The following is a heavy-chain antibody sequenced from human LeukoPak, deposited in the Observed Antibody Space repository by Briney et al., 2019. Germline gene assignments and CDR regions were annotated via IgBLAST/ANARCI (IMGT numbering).Heavy chain of an antibody. CDR2: INSDGSST. J-gene: IGHJ5*02. V-gene: IGHV3-74*01. CDR3: ASMICSSTSCYSHDYNWFYP. CDR1: GFTFSSYW. D-gene: IGHD2-2*01. Sequence: TGGSLRLSCAASGFTFSSYWMHGVRQAPGKGLVWVSRINSDGSSTSYADSVKGRFTISRDNAKNTLYLQMNSLRAEDTAVYYCASMICSSTSCYSHDYNWFYPWGQGTLVTVSS.